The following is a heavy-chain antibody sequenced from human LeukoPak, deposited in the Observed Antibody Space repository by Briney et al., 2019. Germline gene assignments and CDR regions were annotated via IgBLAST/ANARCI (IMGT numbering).Heavy chain of an antibody. CDR3: ARDGYSSGWYYFDY. D-gene: IGHD6-19*01. V-gene: IGHV3-48*03. Sequence: GGSLRLSCAASGFNFSSYEMNWVRQDPGKGLGWVSYISSSGSTIYYADSVKGRFTISRDNAKNSLYLQMNSLRAEDTAVYYCARDGYSSGWYYFDYWGQGTLVTVSS. J-gene: IGHJ4*02. CDR2: ISSSGSTI. CDR1: GFNFSSYE.